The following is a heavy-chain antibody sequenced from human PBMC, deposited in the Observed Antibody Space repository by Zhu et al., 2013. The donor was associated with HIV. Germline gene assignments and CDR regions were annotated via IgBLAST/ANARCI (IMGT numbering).Heavy chain of an antibody. Sequence: QVQLQESGPGLVKPSQTLSLTCSVFGGSITSAGYYWTWIRQHPGRGLEWLGYIYHSGDTYYNPSLEGRLSISVDTSRNQFSLKLNSVTAADTAVYYCARDGSRVGATSQAVFDFWGQGILVTVSS. J-gene: IGHJ4*02. CDR1: GGSITSAGYY. V-gene: IGHV4-31*03. CDR3: ARDGSRVGATSQAVFDF. D-gene: IGHD1-26*01. CDR2: IYHSGDT.